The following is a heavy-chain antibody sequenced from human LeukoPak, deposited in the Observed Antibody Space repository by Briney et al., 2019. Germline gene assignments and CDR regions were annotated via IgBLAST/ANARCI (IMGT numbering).Heavy chain of an antibody. J-gene: IGHJ4*02. CDR3: ARGTGSPLFDY. CDR1: GFTFSSYS. D-gene: IGHD3-10*01. Sequence: GGSLRLSCAASGFTFSSYSMNWVRQAPGKGLEWVSYISSSSSTIYYADSVKGRFTISRDNAKNSLYLQMNSLRDADTAVYYCARGTGSPLFDYWGQGTLVTVSS. CDR2: ISSSSSTI. V-gene: IGHV3-48*02.